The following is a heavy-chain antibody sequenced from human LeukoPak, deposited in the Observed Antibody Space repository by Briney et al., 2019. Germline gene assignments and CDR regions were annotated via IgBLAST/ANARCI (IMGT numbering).Heavy chain of an antibody. Sequence: GASVKVSCKASGYTFTSYGISWVRQAPGQGLEGMGWISAYNGNTNYAQKLQGRVTMTTDTSTSTAYMELRSLRSDDTAVYYCARDPYYYDSSGYYRSRNFDYWGQGTLVTVSS. CDR3: ARDPYYYDSSGYYRSRNFDY. CDR2: ISAYNGNT. CDR1: GYTFTSYG. D-gene: IGHD3-22*01. J-gene: IGHJ4*02. V-gene: IGHV1-18*01.